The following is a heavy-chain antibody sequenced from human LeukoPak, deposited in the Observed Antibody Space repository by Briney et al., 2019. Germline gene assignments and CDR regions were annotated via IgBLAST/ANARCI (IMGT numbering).Heavy chain of an antibody. V-gene: IGHV3-23*01. D-gene: IGHD1-26*01. Sequence: QAGGSLRLSCAASGFTFSSYVMSWVRQAPGKGLEWVSTINGGGGNTYYADSVKGRFTISRDNSKNMVYLQMNTLRAEDTAVYYCEIGSYFHFDYWGQGTLVTVSS. CDR2: INGGGGNT. J-gene: IGHJ4*02. CDR1: GFTFSSYV. CDR3: EIGSYFHFDY.